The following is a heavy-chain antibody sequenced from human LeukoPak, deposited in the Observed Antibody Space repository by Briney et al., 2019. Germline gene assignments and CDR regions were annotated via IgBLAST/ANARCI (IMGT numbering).Heavy chain of an antibody. D-gene: IGHD3-16*01. CDR2: IYTSGST. J-gene: IGHJ3*02. Sequence: SETLSLTCTVSGGSISSGSYYWSWIRQPAGKGLEWIGRIYTSGSTNYNPSLKSRVTISVDTSKNQFSLKLSSVTAADTAVYYCARRYYDYVWGEELEIWGQGTMVTVSS. CDR3: ARRYYDYVWGEELEI. V-gene: IGHV4-61*02. CDR1: GGSISSGSYY.